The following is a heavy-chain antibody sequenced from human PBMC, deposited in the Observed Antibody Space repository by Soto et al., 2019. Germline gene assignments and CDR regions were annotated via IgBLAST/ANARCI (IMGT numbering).Heavy chain of an antibody. D-gene: IGHD5-18*01. CDR3: AKDMYSYGYALGY. Sequence: GGSLRLSCAASGFTFSSYGMHWVRQAPGKGLEWVAVISYGGSNKYYADSVKGRFTISRDNSKNTLYLQMNSLRAEDTAVYYCAKDMYSYGYALGYWGQGTLVTVSS. J-gene: IGHJ4*02. CDR1: GFTFSSYG. V-gene: IGHV3-30*18. CDR2: ISYGGSNK.